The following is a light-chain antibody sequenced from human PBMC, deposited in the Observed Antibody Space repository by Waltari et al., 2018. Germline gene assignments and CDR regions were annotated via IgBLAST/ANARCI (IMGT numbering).Light chain of an antibody. CDR2: GTS. CDR3: HQYDQTPWT. J-gene: IGKJ1*01. CDR1: RGVGANF. V-gene: IGKV3-20*01. Sequence: EVVLTQSPVTLSLSPGETATLPCRASRGVGANFFAWYHQRPGQSPRLLIYGTSTRAGGIPDSFNGGGSGTDFTLIINRLEPEDLGQYFCHQYDQTPWTFGQGTTVE.